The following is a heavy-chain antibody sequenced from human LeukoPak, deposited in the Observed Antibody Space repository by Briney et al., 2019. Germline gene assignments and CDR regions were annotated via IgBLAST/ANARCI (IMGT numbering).Heavy chain of an antibody. CDR2: ISYSGST. D-gene: IGHD6-19*01. Sequence: PSETLSLTCTVSGGSNSSYYFSWIRQPPGKGLECIGYISYSGSTNYNPSLKSRVTISIDTSKNQFSLNLSSVTASDTAVYYCARGYSPPSSGFDYWGQGTLVTVSS. CDR1: GGSNSSYY. CDR3: ARGYSPPSSGFDY. J-gene: IGHJ4*02. V-gene: IGHV4-59*08.